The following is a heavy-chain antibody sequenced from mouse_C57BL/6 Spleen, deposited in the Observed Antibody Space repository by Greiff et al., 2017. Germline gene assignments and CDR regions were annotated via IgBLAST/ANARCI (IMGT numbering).Heavy chain of an antibody. V-gene: IGHV1-26*01. D-gene: IGHD2-2*01. CDR3: ASSFYYGYDEGFDY. J-gene: IGHJ2*01. CDR1: GYTFTDYY. Sequence: EVQLQQSGPELVKPGASVKISCKASGYTFTDYYMNWVKQSHGKSLEWIGDINPNNGGTSYNQKFKGKATLTVDKSSSTAYMELRSLTSEDSAVYYCASSFYYGYDEGFDYWGQGTTLTVSS. CDR2: INPNNGGT.